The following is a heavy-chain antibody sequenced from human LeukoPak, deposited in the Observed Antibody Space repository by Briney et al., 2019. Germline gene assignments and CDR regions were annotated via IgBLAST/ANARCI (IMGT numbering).Heavy chain of an antibody. CDR2: ISGYNGNT. Sequence: ASVKVSCKASGYTFTNYGISWVRQAPGQALEWMGWISGYNGNTNYAQKLQGRVTMTTDTSTSTVYMELRSLRSDDTAVYYSARDFHSSGYYHYFHYWGQGTLVTVSS. CDR3: ARDFHSSGYYHYFHY. V-gene: IGHV1-18*01. D-gene: IGHD3-22*01. J-gene: IGHJ4*02. CDR1: GYTFTNYG.